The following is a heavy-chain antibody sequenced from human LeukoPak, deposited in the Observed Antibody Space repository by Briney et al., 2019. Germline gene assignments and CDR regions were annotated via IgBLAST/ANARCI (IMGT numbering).Heavy chain of an antibody. CDR2: INWNGGST. D-gene: IGHD2-2*01. CDR1: GFTFDDYG. J-gene: IGHJ4*02. CDR3: ARGEACSSTSCYFSLVDY. Sequence: GGSLRLSCAASGFTFDDYGMSWVRQAPGKGLEWVSGINWNGGSTGYADSVKGRFTISRDNAKNFLYLQMNSLRAEDTALYYCARGEACSSTSCYFSLVDYWGQGTLVTVSS. V-gene: IGHV3-20*04.